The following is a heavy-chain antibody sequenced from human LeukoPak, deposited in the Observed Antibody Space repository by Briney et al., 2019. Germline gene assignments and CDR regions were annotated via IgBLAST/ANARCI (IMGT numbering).Heavy chain of an antibody. V-gene: IGHV4-39*01. J-gene: IGHJ5*02. CDR2: THYRGST. CDR1: GGSNSGSSYY. Sequence: SETLSLTCSVCGGSNSGSSYYWGWFRQPPGKGLEWVGTTHYRGSTYYNPSLKSRVTISVDTAKNQFPLTLDSVAAYDTTVYYCARHSGVGTVYNPWGQGTLVTVSS. D-gene: IGHD1-7*01. CDR3: ARHSGVGTVYNP.